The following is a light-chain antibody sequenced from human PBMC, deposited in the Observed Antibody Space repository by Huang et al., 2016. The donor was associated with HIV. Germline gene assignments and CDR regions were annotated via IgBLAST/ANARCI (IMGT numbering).Light chain of an antibody. CDR1: QSVRSH. Sequence: EIVMTQSPATLSVSPGERVTLSCRASQSVRSHLAWYQPKPGQAPRLIIPRASSRSTGVPERFMGSVYGTEFTLTINSLQSEDFAVYYCQQYYDWWTFGQGTKVEIK. CDR3: QQYYDWWT. CDR2: RAS. V-gene: IGKV3-15*01. J-gene: IGKJ1*01.